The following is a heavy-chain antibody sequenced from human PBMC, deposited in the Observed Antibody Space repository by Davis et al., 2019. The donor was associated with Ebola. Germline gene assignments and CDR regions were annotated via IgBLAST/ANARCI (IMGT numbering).Heavy chain of an antibody. CDR3: ARDSHYYYGMDV. Sequence: GESLKISCAASGFTFSDYYMSWIRQAPGKGLEWVSYISSSGSTIYYADSVKGRFTISRDNAKNSLYLQMNSLRAEDTAVYYCARDSHYYYGMDVWGKGTTVTVSS. CDR2: ISSSGSTI. J-gene: IGHJ6*04. CDR1: GFTFSDYY. V-gene: IGHV3-11*01.